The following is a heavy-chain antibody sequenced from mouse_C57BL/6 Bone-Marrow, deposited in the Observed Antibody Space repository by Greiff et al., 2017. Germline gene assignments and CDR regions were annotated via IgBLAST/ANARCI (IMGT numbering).Heavy chain of an antibody. V-gene: IGHV1-53*01. CDR2: INPSNGGT. CDR3: ARSTTVVAPVAY. CDR1: GYTFTSYW. Sequence: QVQLQQSGTELVKPGASVKLSCKASGYTFTSYWMHWVKQRPGQGLEWIGNINPSNGGTNYNEKFKSKATLTVDKSSSTAYMQLSSLTSEDSAVYYCARSTTVVAPVAYWGQGTLVTVSA. J-gene: IGHJ3*01. D-gene: IGHD1-1*01.